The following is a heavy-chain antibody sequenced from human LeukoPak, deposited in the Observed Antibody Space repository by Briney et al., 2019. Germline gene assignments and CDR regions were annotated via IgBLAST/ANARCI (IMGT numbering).Heavy chain of an antibody. CDR1: GGSISSGSYY. Sequence: SQTLSLTCTVSGGSISSGSYYWSWIRQLAGEGLEWIGRIYTSGSTNYNPSLKSRVTISVDTSKNQFSLKLSSVTAADTAVYYCARSSPVGATFYFDYWGQGTLVTVSS. CDR2: IYTSGST. V-gene: IGHV4-61*02. CDR3: ARSSPVGATFYFDY. D-gene: IGHD1-26*01. J-gene: IGHJ4*02.